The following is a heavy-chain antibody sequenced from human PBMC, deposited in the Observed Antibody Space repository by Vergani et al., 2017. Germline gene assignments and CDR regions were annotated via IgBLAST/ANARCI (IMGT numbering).Heavy chain of an antibody. CDR1: GFTFDDYG. V-gene: IGHV3-20*04. CDR2: INWNGGST. Sequence: EVQLVESGGGVVRPGGSLRLSCAASGFTFDDYGMSWVRQAPGKGLEWVSGINWNGGSTGYADSVKGRFTISRDNSKNSLYLQMNSLRTEDTALYYCAKDMGIVVVPAAKDWGQGTLVTVSS. J-gene: IGHJ4*02. D-gene: IGHD2-2*03. CDR3: AKDMGIVVVPAAKD.